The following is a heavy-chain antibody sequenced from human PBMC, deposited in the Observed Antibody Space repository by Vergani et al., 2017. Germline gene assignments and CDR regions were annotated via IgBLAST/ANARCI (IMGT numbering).Heavy chain of an antibody. J-gene: IGHJ6*02. Sequence: EVQLLESGGSLKQPGGSVRLSCAASGFTFSTYAMHWVRQAPGKGLEWVSALTGGGGSTYYADSVKGRFTVSRDISKNTLHLQLNSLRVEDTAVYFCSYGMDVWGQGTTVTVSS. CDR2: LTGGGGST. V-gene: IGHV3-23*01. CDR1: GFTFSTYA. CDR3: SYGMDV.